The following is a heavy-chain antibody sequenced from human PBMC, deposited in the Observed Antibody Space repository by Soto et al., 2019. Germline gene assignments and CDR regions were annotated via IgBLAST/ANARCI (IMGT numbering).Heavy chain of an antibody. CDR3: ARTGTTGGYFDY. J-gene: IGHJ4*02. Sequence: QVQLQESGPGLVKPSETLSLTCTVSGGSISSYYWSGIRQPPGKGLEWIGYIYYSGSTNYNPSLKSRVTISVDTSKNQFSLKLSSVTAADTAVYYCARTGTTGGYFDYWGQGTLVTVSS. CDR2: IYYSGST. CDR1: GGSISSYY. D-gene: IGHD1-1*01. V-gene: IGHV4-59*01.